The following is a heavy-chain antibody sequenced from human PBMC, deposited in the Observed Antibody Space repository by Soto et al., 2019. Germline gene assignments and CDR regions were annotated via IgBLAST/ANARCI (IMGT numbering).Heavy chain of an antibody. D-gene: IGHD3-22*01. J-gene: IGHJ4*02. CDR1: GGSISSSSYY. CDR3: ARGSADDYEYYFDY. Sequence: QLQLQESGPGLVKPSETLSLTCTVSGGSISSSSYYWGWIRQPPGKGLEWIGSIYYSGSTYYNPSLKSRVTISVDTSKNQFSLKLSSVTAADTAVYYCARGSADDYEYYFDYWGQGTLVTVSS. V-gene: IGHV4-39*01. CDR2: IYYSGST.